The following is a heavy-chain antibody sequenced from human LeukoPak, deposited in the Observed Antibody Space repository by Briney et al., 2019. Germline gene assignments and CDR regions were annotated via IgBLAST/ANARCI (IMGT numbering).Heavy chain of an antibody. V-gene: IGHV3-21*01. Sequence: TGGSLRLSCAASGFTFISFAMTWVGQDPGKGLEWVSSMSSGGTYIYYPDSVRGRFTISRDNAKNSLYLLMNNLRAEDTGVYYCATARPTGASRVLLVQWGQGTVVTVSS. CDR2: MSSGGTYI. CDR3: ATARPTGASRVLLVQ. D-gene: IGHD3-3*01. CDR1: GFTFISFA. J-gene: IGHJ4*02.